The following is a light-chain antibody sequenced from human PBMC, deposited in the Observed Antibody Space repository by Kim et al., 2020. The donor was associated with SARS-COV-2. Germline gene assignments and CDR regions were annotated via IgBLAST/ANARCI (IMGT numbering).Light chain of an antibody. Sequence: DIQMTQSPSSLSASVGDRVTITCRASQNINTYLNWYQQKPGRAPNLLIYVASNLHSGVPSRFSGSGSGTHFTLTISGLQPEDSATYYCQQGYSTFGQGTKLEIK. CDR3: QQGYST. CDR1: QNINTY. J-gene: IGKJ2*01. V-gene: IGKV1-39*01. CDR2: VAS.